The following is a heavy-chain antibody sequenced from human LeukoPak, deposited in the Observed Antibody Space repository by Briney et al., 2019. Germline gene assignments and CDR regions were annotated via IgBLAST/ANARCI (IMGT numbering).Heavy chain of an antibody. Sequence: GGSLRLSCAASGFTFNNYNMHWVRQAPGQGLEWVAFIQHGGSIKYHADSVKGRFTISRDKSKNTLYLQMSSLRPEDTAVYYCAKDRLVPVSVLDYWGQGTLVTVSS. CDR2: IQHGGSIK. CDR3: AKDRLVPVSVLDY. V-gene: IGHV3-30*02. CDR1: GFTFNNYN. D-gene: IGHD6-13*01. J-gene: IGHJ4*02.